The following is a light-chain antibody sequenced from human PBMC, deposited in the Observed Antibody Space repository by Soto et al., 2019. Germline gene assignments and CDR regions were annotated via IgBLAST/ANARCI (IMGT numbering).Light chain of an antibody. CDR1: QSIRSH. J-gene: IGKJ4*01. V-gene: IGKV1-39*01. Sequence: DIQMTQSPSSLSASLGDRVTITCRASQSIRSHLNWFQQKPGKAPKLLIYTASSLQSGVPSRFSGSGSGTDFTLTISNLQPEDFATYYCHQNYGTPLTFGGGTKVEIK. CDR2: TAS. CDR3: HQNYGTPLT.